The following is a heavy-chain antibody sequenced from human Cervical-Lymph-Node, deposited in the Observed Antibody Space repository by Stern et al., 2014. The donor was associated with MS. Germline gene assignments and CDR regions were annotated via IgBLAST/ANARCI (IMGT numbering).Heavy chain of an antibody. CDR1: GGSISSGSYY. Sequence: QLQLQESGPGLVKPSQTPSLTCTVSGGSISSGSYYWSWIRQPAGKGLEWMGGIYSFWTPTDTPSLKRRFTLPVARSKTQFSLNLNSVTAADTAVYYCARTFSPLYCSGENCFHAFDIWGPGTVVTVAS. V-gene: IGHV4-61*02. CDR2: IYSFWTP. CDR3: ARTFSPLYCSGENCFHAFDI. D-gene: IGHD2-8*02. J-gene: IGHJ3*02.